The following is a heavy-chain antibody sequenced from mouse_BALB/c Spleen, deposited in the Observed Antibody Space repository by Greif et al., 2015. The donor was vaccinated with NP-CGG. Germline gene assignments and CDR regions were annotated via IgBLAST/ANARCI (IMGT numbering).Heavy chain of an antibody. CDR2: INPSNGRT. CDR3: ARGGMDY. Sequence: VQLQQSGAELVKPGASVKLSCKASGYTFTSYWMHWVKQRPGQGLEWIGEINPSNGRTNYNEKFKSKATLTVDKSSSTAYMQLSSLTSEDSAVYYCARGGMDYWGQGTSVTVSS. V-gene: IGHV1S81*02. J-gene: IGHJ4*01. CDR1: GYTFTSYW.